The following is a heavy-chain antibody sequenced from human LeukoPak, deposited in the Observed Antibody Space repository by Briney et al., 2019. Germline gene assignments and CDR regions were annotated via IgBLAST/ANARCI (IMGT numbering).Heavy chain of an antibody. CDR2: NYHSGST. J-gene: IGHJ4*02. CDR1: GGSISSGGYY. V-gene: IGHV4-30-2*01. CDR3: ARVHYDFWSGPDY. D-gene: IGHD3-3*01. Sequence: SETLSLTCTVSGGSISSGGYYWSWIRQPPGKGLEWIGYNYHSGSTYYNPSLKSRVTISVDRSKNQFSLKLSSVTAADTAVYYCARVHYDFWSGPDYWGQGTLVTVSS.